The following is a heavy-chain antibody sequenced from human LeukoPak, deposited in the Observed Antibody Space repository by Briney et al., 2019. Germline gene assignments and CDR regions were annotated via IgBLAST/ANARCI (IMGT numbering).Heavy chain of an antibody. Sequence: GGSLRLSCAASGFAFSSSAMSWVRQAPGRGLEWLSAISHSADLTFYADSVTGRFTISRDNSKNTFYLQMDSLRAEDTAVYYCASRSPAIAVAGGLDYWGQGTLVTVSS. CDR2: ISHSADLT. J-gene: IGHJ4*02. CDR3: ASRSPAIAVAGGLDY. CDR1: GFAFSSSA. V-gene: IGHV3-23*01. D-gene: IGHD6-19*01.